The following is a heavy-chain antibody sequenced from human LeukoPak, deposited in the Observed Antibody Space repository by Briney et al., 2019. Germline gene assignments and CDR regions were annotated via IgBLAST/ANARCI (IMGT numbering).Heavy chain of an antibody. CDR1: GDSVSSNSVI. CDR2: TYYRSTWYN. CDR3: ARDRAITIFGVVMGSGFDY. V-gene: IGHV6-1*01. J-gene: IGHJ4*02. D-gene: IGHD3-3*01. Sequence: SQTLSLTCAISGDSVSSNSVIWNWIRQSPSRGLEWLGRTYYRSTWYNDYAVSVKSRITINPDTSKNQFSLQLNSVTPEDTAVYYCARDRAITIFGVVMGSGFDYWGQGTLVTVSS.